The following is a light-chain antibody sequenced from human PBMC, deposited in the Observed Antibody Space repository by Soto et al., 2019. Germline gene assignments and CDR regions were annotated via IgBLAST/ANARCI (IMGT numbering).Light chain of an antibody. CDR1: TSDVGGYNY. J-gene: IGLJ1*01. V-gene: IGLV2-14*01. CDR2: EVS. Sequence: QSALTQPASVSGSPGQSITISCTGTTSDVGGYNYVSWYQQHPGKAPKLMISEVSIRSSGVSDRFSGSKSGSTASLTISGLQADEEADYYCSSYTSSSTPLAFGTGTKLTVL. CDR3: SSYTSSSTPLA.